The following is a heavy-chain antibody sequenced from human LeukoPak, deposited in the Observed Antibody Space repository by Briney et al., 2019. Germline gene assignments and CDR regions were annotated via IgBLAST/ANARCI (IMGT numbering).Heavy chain of an antibody. V-gene: IGHV3-74*01. Sequence: PGGPLRLSCAASEFTFSSHWMHWVRQAPGKGLVWVSRINSDGSTTRYADSVKGRFTISRDNAKNTLYLQMNSLRAEDTAVYYCARESSSSLPYRGQGTLVTVSS. CDR3: ARESSSSLPY. J-gene: IGHJ4*02. D-gene: IGHD5/OR15-5a*01. CDR1: EFTFSSHW. CDR2: INSDGSTT.